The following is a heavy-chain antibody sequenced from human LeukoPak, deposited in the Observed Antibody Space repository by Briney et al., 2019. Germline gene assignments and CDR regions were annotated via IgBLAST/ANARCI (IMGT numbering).Heavy chain of an antibody. CDR1: GGSISSYY. CDR2: IYYSGST. CDR3: ATNQLLSRGDAFDI. V-gene: IGHV4-59*12. J-gene: IGHJ3*02. D-gene: IGHD2-2*01. Sequence: KSSETLSLTCTVSGGSISSYYWSWIRQPPGKGLEWIGYIYYSGSTNYNPSLKSRVTMSVDTSKNQFSLKLSSVTAADTAVYYCATNQLLSRGDAFDIWGQGTMVTVSS.